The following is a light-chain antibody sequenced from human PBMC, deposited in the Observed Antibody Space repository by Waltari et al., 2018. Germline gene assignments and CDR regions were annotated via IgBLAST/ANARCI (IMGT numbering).Light chain of an antibody. J-gene: IGLJ3*02. CDR2: SND. Sequence: QSVLTQPPSAPGAPGPTVAISCSGSASHLHRDVVPWYQQSPGTAPKLLIYSNDQRPSGVPGRFSGSKSGTSASLAISGLQSEDEAHYYCAAWDDSINGPAFGGGTKLTVL. V-gene: IGLV1-44*01. CDR3: AAWDDSINGPA. CDR1: ASHLHRDV.